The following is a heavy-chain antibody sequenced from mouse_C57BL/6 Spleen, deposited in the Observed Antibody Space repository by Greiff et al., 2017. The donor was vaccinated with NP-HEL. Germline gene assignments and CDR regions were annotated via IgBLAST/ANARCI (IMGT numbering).Heavy chain of an antibody. Sequence: QVQLQQPGAELVKPGASVKMSCKASGYTFTSYWITWVKQRPGQGLEWIGDIYHGSGSTNYNEKFKSKATLTVDTSSSTAYMQLSSMTSEDSAVYYFARQNSRYSNSYYFDYWGQGTTLTVSS. CDR2: IYHGSGST. CDR3: ARQNSRYSNSYYFDY. V-gene: IGHV1-55*01. J-gene: IGHJ2*01. CDR1: GYTFTSYW. D-gene: IGHD2-5*01.